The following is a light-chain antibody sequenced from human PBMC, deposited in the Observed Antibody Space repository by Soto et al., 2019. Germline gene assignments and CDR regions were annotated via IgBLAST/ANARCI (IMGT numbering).Light chain of an antibody. CDR1: QSISSW. Sequence: DIQMTQSPSTLSASVGDRVIITCRASQSISSWLAWYQQKPGKAPDLLIYRASTLKTGIPSRFSGSGSGTEFTLTIRSLQPDDFATYYCQQYDRASWTFGPGTKVEIK. CDR2: RAS. J-gene: IGKJ1*01. CDR3: QQYDRASWT. V-gene: IGKV1-5*03.